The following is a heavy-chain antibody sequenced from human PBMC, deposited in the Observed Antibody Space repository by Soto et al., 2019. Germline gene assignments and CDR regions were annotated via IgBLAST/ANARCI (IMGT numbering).Heavy chain of an antibody. D-gene: IGHD4-4*01. V-gene: IGHV1-2*02. J-gene: IGHJ5*02. CDR3: ARETDDFTNGADDL. CDR2: IIPHSGET. Sequence: QVPLVQSGAEVKRPGASVKVSCKASGYSFTGYYMHWVRQAPGQGLEWMGWIIPHSGETNYAQKFQARVTLTRDTSISTAYMQLSGLTSDDTAVYYCARETDDFTNGADDLWGQGTLVTVSS. CDR1: GYSFTGYY.